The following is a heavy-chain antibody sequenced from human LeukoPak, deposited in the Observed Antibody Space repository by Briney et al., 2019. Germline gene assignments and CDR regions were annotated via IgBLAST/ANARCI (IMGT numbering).Heavy chain of an antibody. CDR3: ANFMTTVNVGADY. Sequence: GGSLRLSCAASRFTFSSYSMNWVRQAPGKGLEWVAVISYDGSNKYYADSVKGRFTISRDNSKNTLYLQMNSLRAEDTAVYYCANFMTTVNVGADYWGQGTLVTVSS. CDR1: RFTFSSYS. V-gene: IGHV3-30*18. CDR2: ISYDGSNK. J-gene: IGHJ4*02. D-gene: IGHD4-11*01.